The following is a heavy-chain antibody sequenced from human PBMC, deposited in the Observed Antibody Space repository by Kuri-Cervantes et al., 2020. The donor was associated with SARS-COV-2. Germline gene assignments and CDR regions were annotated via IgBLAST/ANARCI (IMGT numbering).Heavy chain of an antibody. CDR3: ARRIRIAARPHYMDV. D-gene: IGHD6-6*01. J-gene: IGHJ6*03. V-gene: IGHV4-34*01. Sequence: SETLSLTCAVYGGSFSGYYWSWIRQPPGKGLEWIGEINHSGSTNYNPSLKSRVTMSVDTSKNQFSLKLSSVTAEDTAVYYCARRIRIAARPHYMDVWGKGTTVTVSS. CDR2: INHSGST. CDR1: GGSFSGYY.